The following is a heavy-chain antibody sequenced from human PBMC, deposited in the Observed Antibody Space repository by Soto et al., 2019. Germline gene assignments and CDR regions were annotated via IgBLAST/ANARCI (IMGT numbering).Heavy chain of an antibody. J-gene: IGHJ4*02. CDR2: ISAHNGNT. CDR1: GYAFTTYG. CDR3: ARVRYGDY. V-gene: IGHV1-18*01. Sequence: QVHLVQSGAEVKKPGASVKVSCKGSGYAFTTYGITWVRQAPGQGLEWMGWISAHNGNTNYAQKLQGRVTVTRDTSTSTAYMELRSLRSDDTAVYYWARVRYGDYWGQGALVTVSS. D-gene: IGHD1-1*01.